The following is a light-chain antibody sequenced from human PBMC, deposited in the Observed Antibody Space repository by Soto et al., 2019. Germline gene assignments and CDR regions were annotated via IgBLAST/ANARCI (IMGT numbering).Light chain of an antibody. J-gene: IGLJ3*02. CDR2: SNN. CDR1: SSNIGSNT. Sequence: QSVLTQPPSASGTPGQRVTISCSGSSSNIGSNTVNWYQQLPGTAPKLLIYSNNQRPSGVPDRFSGSKSGTSASLAISGLQSEDEADYYCAAWDDSLNGRDWVFGGGTKLTVL. CDR3: AAWDDSLNGRDWV. V-gene: IGLV1-44*01.